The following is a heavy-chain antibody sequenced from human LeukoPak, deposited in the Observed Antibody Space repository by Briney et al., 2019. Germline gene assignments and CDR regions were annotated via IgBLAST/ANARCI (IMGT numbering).Heavy chain of an antibody. J-gene: IGHJ3*02. Sequence: KPSETLSLTCTVSGGSITTSSYYWGWVRQPPGKGLEWIGCTSHSGTTFYSPSLRSRVSISVDTSNSQFSLKLSSMTATDTAVYYCAKTTRASIPSAFDIWGQGTLVTVSS. V-gene: IGHV4-39*01. CDR2: TSHSGTT. D-gene: IGHD1-7*01. CDR3: AKTTRASIPSAFDI. CDR1: GGSITTSSYY.